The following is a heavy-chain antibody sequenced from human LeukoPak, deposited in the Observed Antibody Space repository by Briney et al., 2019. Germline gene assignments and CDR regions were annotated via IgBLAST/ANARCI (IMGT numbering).Heavy chain of an antibody. D-gene: IGHD1-14*01. CDR3: ARSRVPPRAPTEPGADCGI. CDR1: GFTFGSYG. CDR2: IRYDGSNK. V-gene: IGHV3-30*02. J-gene: IGHJ3*02. Sequence: GGSLRLSCAASGFTFGSYGMHWVRQAPGKGLEWVAFIRYDGSNKYYADSVKGRFTISRDNSKNTLYLQMNSLRAEDTAVYYCARSRVPPRAPTEPGADCGIWGQGTMVTVSS.